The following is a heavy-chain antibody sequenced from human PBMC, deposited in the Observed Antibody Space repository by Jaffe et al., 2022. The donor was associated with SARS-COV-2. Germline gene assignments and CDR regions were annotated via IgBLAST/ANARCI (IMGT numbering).Heavy chain of an antibody. V-gene: IGHV4-59*01. CDR3: ARNPSGQGSGWGYYYYYYYMDV. CDR1: GGSISSYY. Sequence: QVQLQESGPGLVKPSETLSLTCTVSGGSISSYYWSWIRQPPGKGLEWIGYIYYSGSTNYNPSLKSRVTISVDTSKNQFSLKLSSVTAADTAVYYCARNPSGQGSGWGYYYYYYYMDVWGKGTTVTVSS. J-gene: IGHJ6*03. CDR2: IYYSGST. D-gene: IGHD6-19*01.